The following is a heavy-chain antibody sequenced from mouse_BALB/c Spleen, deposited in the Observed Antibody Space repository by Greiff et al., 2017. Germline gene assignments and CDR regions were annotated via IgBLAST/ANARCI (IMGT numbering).Heavy chain of an antibody. CDR1: GYTFTSYW. Sequence: QVQLKESGAELARPGASVKLSCKASGYTFTSYWMQWVKQRPGQGLEWIGAIYPGDGDTRYTQKFKGKATLTADKSSSTAYMQLSSLASEDSAVYYCARWEGYWGQGTTLTVSS. CDR3: ARWEGY. CDR2: IYPGDGDT. D-gene: IGHD2-3*01. J-gene: IGHJ2*01. V-gene: IGHV1-87*01.